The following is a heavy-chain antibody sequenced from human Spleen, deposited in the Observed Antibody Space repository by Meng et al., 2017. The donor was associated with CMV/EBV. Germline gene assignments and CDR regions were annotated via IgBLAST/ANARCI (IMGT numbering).Heavy chain of an antibody. CDR2: MYYSGST. J-gene: IGHJ3*02. CDR1: GDSISSSNYY. CDR3: ARLGVTISGSIINVFDAFHI. Sequence: SETLSLTCTVSGDSISSSNYYWGWIRQPPGKGLEWIGSMYYSGSTYYNPSLKSRPTISGDTSKNQCSLRLSSVTAADTAVYYCARLGVTISGSIINVFDAFHIWGQGTMVTVSS. D-gene: IGHD3-3*01. V-gene: IGHV4-39*07.